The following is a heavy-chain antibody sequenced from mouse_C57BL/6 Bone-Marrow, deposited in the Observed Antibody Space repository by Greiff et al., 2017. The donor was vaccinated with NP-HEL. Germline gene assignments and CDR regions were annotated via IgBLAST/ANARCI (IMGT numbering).Heavy chain of an antibody. CDR1: GFTFSSYG. CDR2: ISSGGSYT. D-gene: IGHD1-1*01. J-gene: IGHJ4*01. CDR3: ARDYGSSYYAMDY. V-gene: IGHV5-6*01. Sequence: EVQLVESGGDLVKPGGSLKLSCAASGFTFSSYGMSWVRQTPDKRLEWVATISSGGSYTYYPDSVKGRFPISRDNAKNTLYLQMSSLKSEDTAMYYCARDYGSSYYAMDYWGQGTSVTVSS.